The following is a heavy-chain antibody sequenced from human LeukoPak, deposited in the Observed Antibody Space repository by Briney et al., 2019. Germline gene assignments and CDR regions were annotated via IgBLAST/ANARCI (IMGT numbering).Heavy chain of an antibody. V-gene: IGHV4-34*01. Sequence: SETLSLTCAVYGGSFSGYYWSWIRQPPGKGLEWIGEINHSGSTNYNPSLKSRVTISVDTSKTQFSLKLSSVTAADTAVYYCARKWAYSGFSNWFDPWGQGTLVTVSS. J-gene: IGHJ5*02. CDR3: ARKWAYSGFSNWFDP. CDR2: INHSGST. D-gene: IGHD5-12*01. CDR1: GGSFSGYY.